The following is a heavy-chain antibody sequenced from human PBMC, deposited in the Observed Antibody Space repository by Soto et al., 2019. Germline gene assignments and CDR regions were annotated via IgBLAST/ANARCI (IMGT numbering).Heavy chain of an antibody. CDR3: VRDPQGAGPEFDF. CDR2: IYHSGTT. D-gene: IGHD1-26*01. J-gene: IGHJ4*02. Sequence: SETLSLTCAVSGGSISSGGYSWSWIRQPPGKGLEWIGNIYHSGTTSYNPSLQSRVTISVDRSKNQFSLKLSSVTAADTAVYYCVRDPQGAGPEFDFWGQGSLVTVSS. V-gene: IGHV4-30-2*01. CDR1: GGSISSGGYS.